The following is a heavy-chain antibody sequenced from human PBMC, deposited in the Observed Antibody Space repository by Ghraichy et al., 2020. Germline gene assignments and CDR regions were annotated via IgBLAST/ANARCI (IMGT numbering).Heavy chain of an antibody. V-gene: IGHV4-4*07. CDR1: GDSINGFY. J-gene: IGHJ6*02. CDR3: ARSYDYIWGSHRFGLDV. CDR2: IFASGNT. Sequence: SETLSLTCFVSGDSINGFYWSWIRQPAGKGLQWIGHIFASGNTNYSPSLKSRVTMSTDTSKNQVSLRLQSVTAADTAVYYCARSYDYIWGSHRFGLDVWGQGTTVTVSS. D-gene: IGHD3-16*01.